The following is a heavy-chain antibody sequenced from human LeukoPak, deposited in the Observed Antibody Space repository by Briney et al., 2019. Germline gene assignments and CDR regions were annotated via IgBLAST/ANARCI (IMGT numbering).Heavy chain of an antibody. CDR1: GFTFSVYW. D-gene: IGHD3-10*01. CDR2: IKPDGSEK. CDR3: ARLRGVYSFDY. J-gene: IGHJ4*02. V-gene: IGHV3-7*01. Sequence: GGSLRLSCAASGFTFSVYWMSWVRQAPGKGLERVANIKPDGSEKYYVDSVKGRFTIYRDNGRTSLFLQMNSLRAEDTAVYYCARLRGVYSFDYWGQGTLVTVSS.